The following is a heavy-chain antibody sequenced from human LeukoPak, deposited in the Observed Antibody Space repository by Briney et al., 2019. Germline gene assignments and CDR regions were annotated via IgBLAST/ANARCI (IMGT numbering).Heavy chain of an antibody. D-gene: IGHD3-22*01. CDR2: ISAYNGNT. CDR3: ARQSPPYYDSSGYYYYYGMDV. CDR1: GYTFTSYG. Sequence: ASVKVSCEASGYTFTSYGISWVRQAPGQGLEWMGWISAYNGNTNYAQKLQGRVTMTTDTSTSTAYMELRSLRSDDTAVYYCARQSPPYYDSSGYYYYYGMDVWGQGTTVTVSS. V-gene: IGHV1-18*01. J-gene: IGHJ6*02.